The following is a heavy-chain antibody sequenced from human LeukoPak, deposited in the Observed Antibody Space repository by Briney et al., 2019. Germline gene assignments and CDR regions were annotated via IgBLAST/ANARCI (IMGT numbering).Heavy chain of an antibody. V-gene: IGHV4-39*01. J-gene: IGHJ6*03. Sequence: PSETLSLTCTVSGGSISSSNYYWGWIRQPPGKGLEWIGSIYYSGSTYYNPSLKSRVTISVDTSRNQTSLKLSSVTAADTAVYYCARQAKGYMDVWGEGTTVTVSS. CDR2: IYYSGST. CDR3: ARQAKGYMDV. CDR1: GGSISSSNYY.